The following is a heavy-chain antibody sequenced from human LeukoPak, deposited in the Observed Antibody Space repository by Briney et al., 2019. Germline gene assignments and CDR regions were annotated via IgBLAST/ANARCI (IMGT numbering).Heavy chain of an antibody. D-gene: IGHD6-13*01. V-gene: IGHV3-11*04. Sequence: GGSLRLSCAASGFTFSDYYMSWIRQAPGKGLEWVSYISSSGSTIYYADSVKGRFTISRDNAKNTLYLQMNSLRAEDTAVYYCARVSLDLTWYSSSWWGGDYFDYWGQGTLVTVSS. CDR1: GFTFSDYY. CDR2: ISSSGSTI. CDR3: ARVSLDLTWYSSSWWGGDYFDY. J-gene: IGHJ4*02.